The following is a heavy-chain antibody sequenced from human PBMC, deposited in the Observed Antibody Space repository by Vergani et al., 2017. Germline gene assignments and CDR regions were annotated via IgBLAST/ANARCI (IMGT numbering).Heavy chain of an antibody. V-gene: IGHV5-51*01. CDR2: IYPGDSEV. CDR1: GYIFSNFW. Sequence: EKQLVQSGSETKKPGESLKISCQAFGYIFSNFWIGWVRQRPGRGLEWMGIIYPGDSEVKSNPTFRGQVIFSVDPSVNTAYLQWRSLQASDTATYFCACGGHGSENGGALQLWGQGTNITVSS. J-gene: IGHJ3*01. D-gene: IGHD3-10*01. CDR3: ACGGHGSENGGALQL.